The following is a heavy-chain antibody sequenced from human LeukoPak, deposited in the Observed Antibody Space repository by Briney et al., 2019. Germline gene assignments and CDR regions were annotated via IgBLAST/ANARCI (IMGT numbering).Heavy chain of an antibody. CDR3: ATAPSSGVQNYDFWSGYPGDNWFDP. CDR1: GYTFTDYY. Sequence: ASVKVSCKVSGYTFTDYYMHWVQQAPGKGLEWMGLVDPEDGETIYAAKFHGRVTITADRSTDTAYMELSSLRSEDTAVYYCATAPSSGVQNYDFWSGYPGDNWFDPWGQGTLVTVSS. CDR2: VDPEDGET. D-gene: IGHD3-3*01. V-gene: IGHV1-69-2*01. J-gene: IGHJ5*02.